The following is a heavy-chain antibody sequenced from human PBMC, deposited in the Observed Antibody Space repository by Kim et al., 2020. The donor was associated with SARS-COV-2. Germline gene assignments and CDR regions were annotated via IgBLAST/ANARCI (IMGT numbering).Heavy chain of an antibody. Sequence: GESLKISCKGSGYSFTSYWIGWVRQMPGKGLEWMGIIYPGDSDTRYSPSFQGQVTISADKSISTAYLQWSSLKASDTAMYYCARHPYSSSWYLADGMDVWGQGTTVTVSS. CDR3: ARHPYSSSWYLADGMDV. V-gene: IGHV5-51*01. D-gene: IGHD6-13*01. CDR1: GYSFTSYW. J-gene: IGHJ6*02. CDR2: IYPGDSDT.